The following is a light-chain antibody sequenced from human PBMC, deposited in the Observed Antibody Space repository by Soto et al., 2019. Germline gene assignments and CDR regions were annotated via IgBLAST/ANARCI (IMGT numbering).Light chain of an antibody. CDR3: CSYARGSSYV. J-gene: IGLJ1*01. CDR2: EGT. CDR1: SSDVGGYNL. V-gene: IGLV2-23*01. Sequence: QSVLPHPASVSWSPGHSITISCTGTSSDVGGYNLVSWYQQHPGKAPKVMIYEGTKRPSGVSDRFSGSRSGNTASLTISGLQAEEEADYYCCSYARGSSYVFGTGTKVTVL.